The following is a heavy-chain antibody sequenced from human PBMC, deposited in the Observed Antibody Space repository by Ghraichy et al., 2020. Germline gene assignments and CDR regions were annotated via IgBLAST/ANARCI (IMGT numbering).Heavy chain of an antibody. Sequence: ASVKVSCKASGYTFTSYGISWVRQAPGQGLEWMGWISAYNGNTNYAQKLQGRVTMTTDTSTSTAYMELRSLRSDDTAVYYCARAHDFWSGYYKGFDYWGQGTLVNVSS. J-gene: IGHJ4*02. CDR2: ISAYNGNT. V-gene: IGHV1-18*01. D-gene: IGHD3-3*01. CDR3: ARAHDFWSGYYKGFDY. CDR1: GYTFTSYG.